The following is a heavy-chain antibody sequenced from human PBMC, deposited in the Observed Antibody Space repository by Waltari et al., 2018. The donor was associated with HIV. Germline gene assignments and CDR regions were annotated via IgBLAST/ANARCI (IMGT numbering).Heavy chain of an antibody. V-gene: IGHV1-69*12. J-gene: IGHJ3*02. Sequence: QVQLVQSGSEVKKPGSSVKVSCKASGGTFSSYAITWVRQAPGQGPEWRGDIIPISGKTNLAQSFQGRVTLTADQSTSTAYMELSSLRSEDTAMYYCARENSHDYGDYRSAFDIWGQGTMVTVSS. CDR1: GGTFSSYA. CDR2: IIPISGKT. CDR3: ARENSHDYGDYRSAFDI. D-gene: IGHD4-17*01.